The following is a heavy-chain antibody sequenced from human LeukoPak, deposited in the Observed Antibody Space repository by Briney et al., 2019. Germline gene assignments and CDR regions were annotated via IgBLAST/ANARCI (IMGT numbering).Heavy chain of an antibody. V-gene: IGHV3-21*01. Sequence: GGSLRLSCAASGLTFSSYDLNWVRQAPGKGLEWVSSISSSSSYIYYADSLKGRFTISRDNAKNSLYLQMNSLRAEDTGVYYCARGSWGSHFDFWGQGTLVTVSS. CDR1: GLTFSSYD. J-gene: IGHJ4*02. D-gene: IGHD7-27*01. CDR2: ISSSSSYI. CDR3: ARGSWGSHFDF.